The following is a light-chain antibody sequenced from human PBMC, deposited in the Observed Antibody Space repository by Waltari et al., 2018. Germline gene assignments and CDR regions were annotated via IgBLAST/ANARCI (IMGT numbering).Light chain of an antibody. CDR2: DAS. V-gene: IGKV3-20*01. J-gene: IGKJ1*01. CDR1: QSVGMS. CDR3: QKYVSLPAT. Sequence: EIVLTQSPGTLSLSPGDRATLSCRASQSVGMSLAWYQQKPGQAPRLLIYDASSRATGIPDRFSGSGFGTDFSLTISRLEPEDFAVYYCQKYVSLPATFGQGTKVEIK.